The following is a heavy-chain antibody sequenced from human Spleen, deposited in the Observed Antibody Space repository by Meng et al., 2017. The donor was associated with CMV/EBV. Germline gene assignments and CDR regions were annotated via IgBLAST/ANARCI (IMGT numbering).Heavy chain of an antibody. J-gene: IGHJ3*02. D-gene: IGHD1-26*01. CDR3: ARGELGSAYGAFDI. V-gene: IGHV3-21*01. Sequence: GESLKISCAASGFTFSSYSMNWVRQAPGKGLEWVSSISSSSSYIYYADSVKGRFTISRDNAKNSLYLQMNSLRAEDTAVYYCARGELGSAYGAFDIRGQGTMVTVSS. CDR1: GFTFSSYS. CDR2: ISSSSSYI.